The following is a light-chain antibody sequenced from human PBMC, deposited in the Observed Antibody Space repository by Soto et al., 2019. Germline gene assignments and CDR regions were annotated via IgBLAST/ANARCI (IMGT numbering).Light chain of an antibody. CDR3: QAYGSTLSARDV. CDR1: SSNIGAGYD. V-gene: IGLV1-40*01. Sequence: QSVLTQPPSVSGAPGQRVTISCTGSSSNIGAGYDVHWYQQRPGTAPKLLIFGNINRPSGVPDRFSGSKSGTSASLAITELQADDEGVYYCQAYGSTLSARDVFGTGTKATVL. J-gene: IGLJ1*01. CDR2: GNI.